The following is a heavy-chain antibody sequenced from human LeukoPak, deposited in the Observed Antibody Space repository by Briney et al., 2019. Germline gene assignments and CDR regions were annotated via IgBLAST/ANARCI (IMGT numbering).Heavy chain of an antibody. D-gene: IGHD5-12*01. Sequence: SQTLSLTCAVSGGSISSGGYSWSWIRQPPGKGLEWIGYIYHSGSTCYNPSLKSRVTISVDRSKNQFSLKLSSVTAADTAVYYCARGRDGYNYLDYWGQGTLVTVSS. J-gene: IGHJ4*02. CDR3: ARGRDGYNYLDY. CDR2: IYHSGST. V-gene: IGHV4-30-2*01. CDR1: GGSISSGGYS.